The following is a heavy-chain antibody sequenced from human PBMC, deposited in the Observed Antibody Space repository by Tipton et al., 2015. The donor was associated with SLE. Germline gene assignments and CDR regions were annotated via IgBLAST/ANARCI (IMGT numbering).Heavy chain of an antibody. CDR1: GFSFNTYT. J-gene: IGHJ2*01. V-gene: IGHV3-21*01. D-gene: IGHD3-22*01. CDR3: ARVKGYFDL. CDR2: ISSRSNYI. Sequence: LSCAASGFSFNTYTITWVRQVPGKGLEWVSSISSRSNYIKYADSLKGRFTISRDNAKDSLYLQMNSLRAEDTAVYYCARVKGYFDLWGRGTLVTVSS.